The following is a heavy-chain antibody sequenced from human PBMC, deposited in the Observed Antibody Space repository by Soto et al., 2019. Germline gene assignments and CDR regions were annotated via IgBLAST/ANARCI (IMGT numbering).Heavy chain of an antibody. CDR3: ARGVVVTAIYDYYYYGMDV. V-gene: IGHV4-30-2*01. J-gene: IGHJ6*02. D-gene: IGHD2-21*02. CDR2: IYHSGST. Sequence: SETLSLTCAVSGGSISSGGYSWSWIRQPPGKGLEWIGYIYHSGSTYYNPSLKSRVTISVDRSKNQFSLKLSSVTAADTAVYYCARGVVVTAIYDYYYYGMDVWGQGTTVTVS. CDR1: GGSISSGGYS.